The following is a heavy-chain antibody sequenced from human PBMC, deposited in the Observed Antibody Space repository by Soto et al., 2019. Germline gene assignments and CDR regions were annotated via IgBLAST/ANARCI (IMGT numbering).Heavy chain of an antibody. CDR2: IIPISGTA. Sequence: QVQLVQSGAEVKKPGSSVKVSCKASGGTFSSYAISWVRQAPGQGLEWMGGIIPISGTANYAQKFQGRVTITADESTSKDYMELSSLRSEDTAVYYCARSQGSSTSLDIYYYYYYGMDVWGQGTTVTVSS. D-gene: IGHD2-2*01. CDR3: ARSQGSSTSLDIYYYYYYGMDV. CDR1: GGTFSSYA. J-gene: IGHJ6*02. V-gene: IGHV1-69*01.